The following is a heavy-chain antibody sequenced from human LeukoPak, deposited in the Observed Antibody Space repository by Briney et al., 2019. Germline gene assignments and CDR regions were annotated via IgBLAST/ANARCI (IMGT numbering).Heavy chain of an antibody. D-gene: IGHD4-17*01. J-gene: IGHJ6*03. CDR1: SGSISSSSYY. CDR3: ARTVYYYYYMDV. Sequence: PSETLSLTCTVSSGSISSSSYYWGWIRQPPGKGLEWIGSIYYSGSTYYNPSLKSRVTISVDTSKNQFSLKLSSVTAADTAVYYCARTVYYYYYMDVWGKGTTVTVSS. CDR2: IYYSGST. V-gene: IGHV4-39*07.